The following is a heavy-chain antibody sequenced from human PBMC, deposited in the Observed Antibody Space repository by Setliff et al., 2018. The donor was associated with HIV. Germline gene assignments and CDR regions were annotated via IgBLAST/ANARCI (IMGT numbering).Heavy chain of an antibody. V-gene: IGHV4-34*01. CDR2: INDSGTT. D-gene: IGHD3-10*01. J-gene: IGHJ4*02. CDR1: GGSFRGYY. CDR3: ERSGPVWFGEPPYYFDS. Sequence: PSETLSLTCDVYGGSFRGYYWSWIRQSPGKGLEWIAEINDSGTTTSNPSLKSRVTISVDTSKNQFSLKLSSVTAADTAVYYCERSGPVWFGEPPYYFDSWGLGTLVTVSS.